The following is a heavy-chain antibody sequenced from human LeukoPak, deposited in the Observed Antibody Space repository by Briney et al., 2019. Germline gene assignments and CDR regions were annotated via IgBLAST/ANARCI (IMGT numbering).Heavy chain of an antibody. Sequence: PGGSLRLSCSASGFTFSSYAIHWVRQAPGKGLEYFSAIRSNGGSTYYADSVKGRFTISRDNSKNTLYLQMSSLRAEDTAVYYCVKGGGYCSSTSCPPPYYFDYWGQGTLVTASS. CDR3: VKGGGYCSSTSCPPPYYFDY. V-gene: IGHV3-64D*06. CDR1: GFTFSSYA. D-gene: IGHD2-2*01. J-gene: IGHJ4*02. CDR2: IRSNGGST.